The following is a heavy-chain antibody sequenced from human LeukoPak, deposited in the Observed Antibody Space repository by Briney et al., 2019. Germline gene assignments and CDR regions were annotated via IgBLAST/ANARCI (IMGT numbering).Heavy chain of an antibody. Sequence: GGSLRLSCAASGFTFSTYTMNWVRQAPGKGLEWVSTVSDSSDVHYSDSVKGRFTISRDNARNSLYLQMNSLRDEDTAVYYCARDGLHTTHFDYWGQGTLVTVSS. CDR3: ARDGLHTTHFDY. J-gene: IGHJ4*02. D-gene: IGHD1-1*01. V-gene: IGHV3-48*02. CDR1: GFTFSTYT. CDR2: VSDSSDV.